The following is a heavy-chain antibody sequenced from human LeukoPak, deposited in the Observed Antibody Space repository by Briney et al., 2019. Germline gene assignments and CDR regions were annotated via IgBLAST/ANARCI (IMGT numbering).Heavy chain of an antibody. Sequence: AGGSLRLSCAASGFTFSSYSMNWVRQAPGKGLEWVSSISSSSSYIYYADSVKGRFTISRDNAKNSLYLQMNSLRAEDTAVYHCARDDSSPFDYWGQGTLVPVSS. CDR2: ISSSSSYI. D-gene: IGHD3-22*01. J-gene: IGHJ4*02. V-gene: IGHV3-21*01. CDR1: GFTFSSYS. CDR3: ARDDSSPFDY.